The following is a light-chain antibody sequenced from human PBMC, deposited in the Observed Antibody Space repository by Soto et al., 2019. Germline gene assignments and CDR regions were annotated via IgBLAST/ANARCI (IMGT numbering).Light chain of an antibody. Sequence: QSVLTQPASVSGSPGQSITISCTGTSSDVGGYNYVSWYQQHPGKAPKLMIYEVSNRPSGVSNRFSGSKSGNTASLTISGLQAEDEADYYCAAWDDSLYGYVFGTGTKVTVL. CDR2: EVS. CDR1: SSDVGGYNY. V-gene: IGLV2-14*01. CDR3: AAWDDSLYGYV. J-gene: IGLJ1*01.